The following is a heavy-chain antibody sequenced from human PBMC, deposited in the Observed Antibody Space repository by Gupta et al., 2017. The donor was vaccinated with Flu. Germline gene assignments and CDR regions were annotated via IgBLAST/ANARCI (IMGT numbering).Heavy chain of an antibody. D-gene: IGHD3-9*01. CDR3: AKDRGRNYDILTGYYVDEYYFDY. V-gene: IGHV3-23*01. CDR1: GFTFSSYA. CDR2: ISGSGGST. Sequence: EVQLLESGGGLVQPGGSLRLSCAASGFTFSSYAMSWVRQAPGKGLEWVSAISGSGGSTYYADSVKGRFTISRDNSKNTLYLQMNSLRAEDTAVYYCAKDRGRNYDILTGYYVDEYYFDYWGQGTLVTVSS. J-gene: IGHJ4*02.